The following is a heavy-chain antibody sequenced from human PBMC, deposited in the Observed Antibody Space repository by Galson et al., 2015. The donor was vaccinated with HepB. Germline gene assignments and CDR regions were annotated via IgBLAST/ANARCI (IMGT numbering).Heavy chain of an antibody. Sequence: SLRLSCAASGLTFSNYTMSWVRQAPGQGLEWISCIRPNSRYFHYAQTLRGRFTISTDNSNNSLFLQLNRLEAEDTAVYYCARDSVWGEHPPNFDNWGQGTLVAVSS. CDR3: ARDSVWGEHPPNFDN. CDR1: GLTFSNYT. CDR2: IRPNSRYF. J-gene: IGHJ4*02. V-gene: IGHV3-21*01. D-gene: IGHD1-26*01.